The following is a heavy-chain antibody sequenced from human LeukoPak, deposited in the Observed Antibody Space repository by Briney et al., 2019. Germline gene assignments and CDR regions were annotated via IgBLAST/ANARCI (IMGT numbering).Heavy chain of an antibody. CDR1: GYTLTSYA. CDR3: ASKIGRWALDI. J-gene: IGHJ3*02. D-gene: IGHD2-15*01. CDR2: INTNTGNP. Sequence: ASVKVSCKASGYTLTSYAMNWVRQAPGQGREWMGWINTNTGNPTYAQGFTGRFVFSLDTSVSTAYLQISSLKAEDTAVYYCASKIGRWALDIWGQGTMVTVSS. V-gene: IGHV7-4-1*02.